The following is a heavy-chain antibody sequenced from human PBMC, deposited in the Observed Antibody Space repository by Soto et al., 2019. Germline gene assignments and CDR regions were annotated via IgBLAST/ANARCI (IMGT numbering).Heavy chain of an antibody. D-gene: IGHD2-15*01. Sequence: QVQLVESGGGVVQPGRSLRLSCAASGFTFSIYAMHWVRQAPGKGLEWVAVMSYDGARKAYANSVKGRFTISRDTSKNTLYLQMNSLRVEDTAAYYCSRGDREDTAVVIGARPGEYGMDVWGRGTTVTVSS. CDR2: MSYDGARK. J-gene: IGHJ6*02. V-gene: IGHV3-30-3*01. CDR1: GFTFSIYA. CDR3: SRGDREDTAVVIGARPGEYGMDV.